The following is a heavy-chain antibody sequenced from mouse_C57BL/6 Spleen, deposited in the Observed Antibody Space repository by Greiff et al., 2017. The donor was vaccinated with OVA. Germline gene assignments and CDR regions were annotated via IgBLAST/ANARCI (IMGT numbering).Heavy chain of an antibody. CDR3: ARGGLRDPWFAY. CDR2: INPNNGGT. Sequence: VQLQQSGPELVKPGASVKISCKASGYTFTDYYMNWVKQSHGKSLEWIGDINPNNGGTSYNQKFKGKATLTVDKSSSTAYMELRSLTSEDSAVYYCARGGLRDPWFAYWGQGTLVTVSA. CDR1: GYTFTDYY. V-gene: IGHV1-26*01. D-gene: IGHD3-3*01. J-gene: IGHJ3*01.